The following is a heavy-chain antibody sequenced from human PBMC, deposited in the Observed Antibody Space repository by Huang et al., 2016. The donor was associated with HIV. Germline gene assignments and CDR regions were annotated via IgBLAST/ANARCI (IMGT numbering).Heavy chain of an antibody. Sequence: QVQLVESGGGVVQPGMSLRLSCAAYEFTFRSYGMNWVRQAPGMGLEWVVIISYDGRTKYSADSLKGRLTISRDNSKNTLYLQMNSLRAEDTAVYYWAKDRQNRNGNYFDYWGQGTLVTVSS. CDR2: ISYDGRTK. V-gene: IGHV3-30*18. CDR1: EFTFRSYG. CDR3: AKDRQNRNGNYFDY. J-gene: IGHJ4*02. D-gene: IGHD1-1*01.